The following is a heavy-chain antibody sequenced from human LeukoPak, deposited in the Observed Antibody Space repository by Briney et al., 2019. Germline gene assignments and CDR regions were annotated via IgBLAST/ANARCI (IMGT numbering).Heavy chain of an antibody. V-gene: IGHV3-30-3*01. D-gene: IGHD3-22*01. J-gene: IGHJ4*02. CDR1: GFTFSSYA. CDR3: AREDSSGYYYFDY. CDR2: ISYDGSNK. Sequence: GGSLRLSCAASGFTFSSYAMHWVRQAPGKGLEWVAVISYDGSNKYYADSVKGRFTISRDNSKNTLYLQMNSLRAEDTAVYYCAREDSSGYYYFDYWGQGTLVTVSS.